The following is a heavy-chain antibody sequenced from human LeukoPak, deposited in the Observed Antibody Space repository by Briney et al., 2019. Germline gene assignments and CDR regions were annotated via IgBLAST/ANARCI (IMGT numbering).Heavy chain of an antibody. CDR1: GYSISSGYY. CDR2: IYHSGST. V-gene: IGHV4-38-2*02. D-gene: IGHD6-13*01. Sequence: SETLSLTCTVSGYSISSGYYWGWIRQPPGKGLEWIGSIYHSGSTYYNPSLKSRVTISVDTSKNQFSLKLSSVTAADTAVYYCARGLFTAAAGTFDYWGQGTLVTVSS. CDR3: ARGLFTAAAGTFDY. J-gene: IGHJ4*02.